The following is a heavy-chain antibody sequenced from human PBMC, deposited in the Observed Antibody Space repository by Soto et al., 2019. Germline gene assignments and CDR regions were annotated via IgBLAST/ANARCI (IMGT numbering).Heavy chain of an antibody. CDR2: IYYSGST. CDR3: ARIRIILEYQLLYWFDP. V-gene: IGHV4-30-4*01. J-gene: IGHJ5*02. D-gene: IGHD2-2*01. Sequence: SETLSLTCTVSGGSISSCDYYWSWIRQPPGKGLEWIGYIYYSGSTYYNPSLKSRVTISVDTSKNQFSLKLSSVTAADTAVYYCARIRIILEYQLLYWFDPWGQGTLVTVSS. CDR1: GGSISSCDYY.